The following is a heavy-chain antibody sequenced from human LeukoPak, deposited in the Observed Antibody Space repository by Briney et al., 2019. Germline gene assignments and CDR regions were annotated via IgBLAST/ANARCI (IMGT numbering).Heavy chain of an antibody. CDR1: GFTFNIYG. D-gene: IGHD2-2*01. V-gene: IGHV3-30*19. J-gene: IGHJ4*02. Sequence: GGSLRLSCAASGFTFNIYGMDWVRQAPGKGLEWVAYLSHDSKNKQYADSVKGRFAISRDNSQNTLYLQMNSLGPEDTAVYYCAKVVGGLVPAPADYWGQGTRVTVSS. CDR2: LSHDSKNK. CDR3: AKVVGGLVPAPADY.